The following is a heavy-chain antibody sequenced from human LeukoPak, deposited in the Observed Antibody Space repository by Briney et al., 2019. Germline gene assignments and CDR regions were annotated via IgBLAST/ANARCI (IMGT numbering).Heavy chain of an antibody. CDR3: AREGVAGTGLDY. CDR2: INPSGGT. V-gene: IGHV1-46*01. CDR1: GYTFSMYN. J-gene: IGHJ4*02. Sequence: GASVKVSCKASGYTFSMYNMHWVRQAPGQGLEWMGIINPSGGTSYAQKLQGKITMTRDTSTSTLYMELSSLRSEDRAVYYCAREGVAGTGLDYWGQGTLVTVSS. D-gene: IGHD6-13*01.